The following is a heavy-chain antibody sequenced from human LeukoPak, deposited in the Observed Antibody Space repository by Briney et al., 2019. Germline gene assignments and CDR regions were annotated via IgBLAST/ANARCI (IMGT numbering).Heavy chain of an antibody. J-gene: IGHJ4*02. Sequence: GGSLRLSCAASGFTFSSYAMSWVRQAPGRGLEWFSVISGSGGSTYYADSVKGRFTISRDNSKNTLYLQMNSLRAEDTAVYYCAKDRGYSGYDAFDYWGQGTLVTVSS. D-gene: IGHD5-12*01. CDR2: ISGSGGST. CDR3: AKDRGYSGYDAFDY. CDR1: GFTFSSYA. V-gene: IGHV3-23*01.